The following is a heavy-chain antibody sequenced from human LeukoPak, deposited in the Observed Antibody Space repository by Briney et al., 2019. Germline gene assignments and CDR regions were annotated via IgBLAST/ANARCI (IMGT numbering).Heavy chain of an antibody. D-gene: IGHD6-13*01. Sequence: ASVKVSCKASGYTFTSCYMHWVRQAPGQGLEWMGIINPSGGSTSYAQKFQGRVTMTRDTSTSTVYMELSSLRSEDTAVYYCARDGSSWYVDSPFDYWGQGTLVTVSS. J-gene: IGHJ4*02. V-gene: IGHV1-46*01. CDR1: GYTFTSCY. CDR3: ARDGSSWYVDSPFDY. CDR2: INPSGGST.